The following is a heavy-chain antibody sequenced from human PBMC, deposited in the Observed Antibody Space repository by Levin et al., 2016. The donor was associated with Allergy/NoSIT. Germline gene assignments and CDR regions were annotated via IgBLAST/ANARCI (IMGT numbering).Heavy chain of an antibody. J-gene: IGHJ6*02. D-gene: IGHD2-2*02. Sequence: WIRQPPGKGLEWVSSISSSSSYIYYADSVKGRFTISRDNAKNSLYLQMNSLRAEDTAVYYCARDNSEETRPYCSSTSCYNYYYYYGMDVWGQGTTVTVSS. V-gene: IGHV3-21*01. CDR2: ISSSSSYI. CDR3: ARDNSEETRPYCSSTSCYNYYYYYGMDV.